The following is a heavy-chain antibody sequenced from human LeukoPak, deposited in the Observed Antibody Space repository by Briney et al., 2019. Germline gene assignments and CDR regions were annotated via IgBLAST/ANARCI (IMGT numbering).Heavy chain of an antibody. CDR2: INPNSGGT. D-gene: IGHD2-2*01. V-gene: IGHV1-2*02. CDR1: AYTFTGYY. CDR3: ARDHCSSTSCSIFDY. Sequence: ASVKLSCNASAYTFTGYYMHWVRQAPGQGLEWMGWINPNSGGTNYAQKFQGRVTMTRDTSISTAYMELSRLRADDTAVYYCARDHCSSTSCSIFDYWGQGTLVTVSS. J-gene: IGHJ4*02.